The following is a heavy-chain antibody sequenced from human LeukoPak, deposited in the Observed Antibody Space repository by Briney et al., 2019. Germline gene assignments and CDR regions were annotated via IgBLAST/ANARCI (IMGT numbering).Heavy chain of an antibody. D-gene: IGHD3-10*01. CDR1: GFPFDDYG. J-gene: IGHJ4*02. Sequence: GGSPRLSCAASGFPFDDYGMSWVRLAPGKGLEWVSGVSWNGAYTEYADSVRGRFTISRDNAKKSLYLQMNSLRVDDTALYYCARRKGPYGSGTYYDSWGQGTLVSVSS. CDR3: ARRKGPYGSGTYYDS. CDR2: VSWNGAYT. V-gene: IGHV3-20*04.